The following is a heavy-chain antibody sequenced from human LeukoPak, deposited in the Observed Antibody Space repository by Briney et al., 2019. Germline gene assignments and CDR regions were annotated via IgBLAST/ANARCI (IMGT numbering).Heavy chain of an antibody. J-gene: IGHJ6*03. CDR3: ARGEVIVVVPAAQRGYYYYMDV. CDR1: GGTFSSYA. V-gene: IGHV1-69*13. CDR2: IIPIFGTA. D-gene: IGHD2-2*01. Sequence: ASVKVSCKASGGTFSSYAISWVRQAPGQGLEWMGGIIPIFGTANYAQKFQGRVTITADESTSTAYMELSSLRSEDTAVYYCARGEVIVVVPAAQRGYYYYMDVWGKGTTVTISS.